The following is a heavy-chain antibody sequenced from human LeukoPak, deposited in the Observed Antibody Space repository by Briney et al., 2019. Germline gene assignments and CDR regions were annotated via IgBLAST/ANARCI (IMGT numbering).Heavy chain of an antibody. Sequence: GASVKVSCKASGGTFISYAISWVRQAPGQGLEWMGRIIPIFGTANYAQKFQGRVTITTDESTSTAYMELSSLRSEDTAVYYCARVWFGELLMDYWGQGTLVTVSS. D-gene: IGHD3-10*01. CDR1: GGTFISYA. J-gene: IGHJ4*02. V-gene: IGHV1-69*05. CDR3: ARVWFGELLMDY. CDR2: IIPIFGTA.